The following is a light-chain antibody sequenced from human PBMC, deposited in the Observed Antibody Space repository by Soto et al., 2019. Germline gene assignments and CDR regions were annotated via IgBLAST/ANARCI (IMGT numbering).Light chain of an antibody. CDR3: KQSHRYSRP. V-gene: IGKV1-5*01. CDR1: QSVRSW. CDR2: DAY. Sequence: AGDRVTMSCGASQSVRSWLAWYQQKPGRGNKLLIYDAYSLHSGVPSRFTGSGFGTEFTLTISSLQPEDFATYYCKQSHRYSRPFGQLNQVDIK. J-gene: IGKJ1*01.